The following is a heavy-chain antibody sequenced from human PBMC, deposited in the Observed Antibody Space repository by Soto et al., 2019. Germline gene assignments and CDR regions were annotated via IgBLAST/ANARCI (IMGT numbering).Heavy chain of an antibody. D-gene: IGHD6-13*01. V-gene: IGHV3-21*01. CDR3: AREEMYSSSWYPDY. J-gene: IGHJ4*02. Sequence: GGSLRLSCAASGFTFSTYGMHWVRQAPGKGLEWVSSISHSSHYIYYADSMKGRFTISRDNAKNSLYLQMNSLRAEDTAVYYCAREEMYSSSWYPDYWGQGTLVTVSS. CDR1: GFTFSTYG. CDR2: ISHSSHYI.